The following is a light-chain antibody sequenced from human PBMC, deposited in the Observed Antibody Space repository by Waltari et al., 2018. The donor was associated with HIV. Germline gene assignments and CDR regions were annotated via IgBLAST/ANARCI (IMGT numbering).Light chain of an antibody. CDR1: SSDVGGYNY. CDR2: DVS. J-gene: IGLJ1*01. CDR3: SSYTSSSTPYV. Sequence: QSALTQPASVSGSPRQSLTISCTGTSSDVGGYNYVSGYQQHPGKAPKLMIYDVSNRPSGLSDRFSGSKSGNTASLTISGLQAEDEADYYCSSYTSSSTPYVFGTGTKVTVL. V-gene: IGLV2-14*03.